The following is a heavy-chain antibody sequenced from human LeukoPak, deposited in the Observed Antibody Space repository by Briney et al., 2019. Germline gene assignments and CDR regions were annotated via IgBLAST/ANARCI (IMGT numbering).Heavy chain of an antibody. Sequence: SETLSLTCTVSGGSISTSNYYWGWIRQPPGKGLEWIGSIYYSGSTYYNPSLKSRVTISVDTSKNQFSLKLSSVTAADTAVYYCARHSHYYDSSGFLMAALGLDAFDVWGQGTMVTVSS. D-gene: IGHD3-22*01. CDR3: ARHSHYYDSSGFLMAALGLDAFDV. CDR1: GGSISTSNYY. J-gene: IGHJ3*01. CDR2: IYYSGST. V-gene: IGHV4-39*01.